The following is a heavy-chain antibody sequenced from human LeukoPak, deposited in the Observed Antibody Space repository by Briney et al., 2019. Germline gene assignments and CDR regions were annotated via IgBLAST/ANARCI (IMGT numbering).Heavy chain of an antibody. CDR1: GGSISRGDYY. Sequence: TLSLTCTVSGGSISRGDYYWSWIRQPPGKGLEWIGYIYYSGSTYYNPSLKSRVTISVDTSKNQFSLKLSSVTAADTAVYYCARTQNYCGGDCYLFDYWGQRTLVTVSS. D-gene: IGHD2-21*01. J-gene: IGHJ4*02. CDR3: ARTQNYCGGDCYLFDY. CDR2: IYYSGST. V-gene: IGHV4-30-4*08.